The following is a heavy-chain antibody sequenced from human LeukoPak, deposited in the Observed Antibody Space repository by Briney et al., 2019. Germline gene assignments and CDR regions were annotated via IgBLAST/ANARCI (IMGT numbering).Heavy chain of an antibody. CDR3: ARARSTSCYVDY. V-gene: IGHV4-30-2*01. Sequence: PSETLSLTCAVSGGSISSGGYSWSWIRQPPGEGLEWIGYIYRSGSTYYNPSLKSRVTISVDRSKNQFSLKLSSVTAADTAVYYCARARSTSCYVDYWGQGTLVTVSS. CDR1: GGSISSGGYS. J-gene: IGHJ4*02. CDR2: IYRSGST. D-gene: IGHD2-2*01.